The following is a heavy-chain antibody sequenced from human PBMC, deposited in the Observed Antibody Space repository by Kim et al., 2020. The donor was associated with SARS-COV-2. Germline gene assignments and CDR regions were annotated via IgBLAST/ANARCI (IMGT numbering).Heavy chain of an antibody. J-gene: IGHJ2*01. CDR1: GFIFSDHA. D-gene: IGHD4-17*01. V-gene: IGHV3-30*04. CDR3: ARDSVLDNGGNSEYWNVHWYFDL. Sequence: GGSLRLSCAGSGFIFSDHAMHWVRQAPGKGLEWVAVISFDGSNKYYVDSVKGRFTISRDNSENTLYLQMNSLWAEDTAMYYCARDSVLDNGGNSEYWNVHWYFDLWGRGTLVKVSS. CDR2: ISFDGSNK.